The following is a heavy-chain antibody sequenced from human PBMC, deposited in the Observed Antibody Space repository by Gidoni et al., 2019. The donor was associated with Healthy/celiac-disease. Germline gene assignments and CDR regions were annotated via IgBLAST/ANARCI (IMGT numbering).Heavy chain of an antibody. Sequence: VQLLESGGGLVQPGGSLRLPCAASGFTFSSYARSWVRQAPGKGLEWVSAISGSGGSTYYADSVKGRFTISRDNSKNTLYLQMNSLRAEDTAVYYCAKGMVHYYYYMDVWGKGTTVTVSS. D-gene: IGHD2-8*01. J-gene: IGHJ6*03. CDR2: ISGSGGST. V-gene: IGHV3-23*01. CDR3: AKGMVHYYYYMDV. CDR1: GFTFSSYA.